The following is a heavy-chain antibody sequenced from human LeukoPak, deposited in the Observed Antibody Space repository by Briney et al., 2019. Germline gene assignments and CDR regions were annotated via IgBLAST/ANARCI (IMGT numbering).Heavy chain of an antibody. J-gene: IGHJ4*02. CDR2: ICHSGST. V-gene: IGHV4-38-2*01. Sequence: SETLSLTCAVSGYSISSGYYWGWRRQPPGKGMEWIGSICHSGSTYYNPSLKRRVTISVETSKNQFSLKLRSVTAADTAVYYCVEVELRNYWGQGTLVTVSS. CDR1: GYSISSGYY. CDR3: VEVELRNY. D-gene: IGHD1-26*01.